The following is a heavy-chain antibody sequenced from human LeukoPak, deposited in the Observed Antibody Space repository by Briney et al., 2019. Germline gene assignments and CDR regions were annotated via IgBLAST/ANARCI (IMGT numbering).Heavy chain of an antibody. J-gene: IGHJ4*02. Sequence: GGSLRLSCAASGFTFSSFAMSWVRQAPGQGLEWVSTISASGNRTYYTDSVKGRFSISRDNSENTLSLQMNSLRVEDTAVYYCAKGADGWGPGTLVTVSS. CDR2: ISASGNRT. CDR1: GFTFSSFA. V-gene: IGHV3-23*01. CDR3: AKGADG.